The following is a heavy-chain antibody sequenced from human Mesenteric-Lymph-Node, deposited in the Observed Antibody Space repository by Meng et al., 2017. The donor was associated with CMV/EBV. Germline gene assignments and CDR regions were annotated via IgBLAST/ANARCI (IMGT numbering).Heavy chain of an antibody. D-gene: IGHD2-2*01. CDR2: IHQSGST. CDR3: ARDLEGSSSTYYYGMDV. V-gene: IGHV4-38-2*02. CDR1: GDSFSGGYF. J-gene: IGHJ6*02. Sequence: SETLSLTCTVSGDSFSGGYFWGWVRQPPGKGLEWIGNIHQSGSTYYNPSLRGRVTISLDTSKNQFSLKLSSVTAADTAVYYCARDLEGSSSTYYYGMDVWGQGTTVTVSS.